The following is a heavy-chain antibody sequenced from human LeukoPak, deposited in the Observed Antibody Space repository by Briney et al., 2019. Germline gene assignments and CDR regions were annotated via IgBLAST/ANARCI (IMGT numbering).Heavy chain of an antibody. CDR2: IYTTGMT. Sequence: VSLRLSYAPSGFTVSSNYMSWVRQAPGKGLEWVSVIYTTGMTYYADSVRGRFTISRDKSKNALYLQMNSLRVEDAAVYYCASEASGSLRGRYYYGMDVWGQGTTVTVSS. J-gene: IGHJ6*02. V-gene: IGHV3-66*01. D-gene: IGHD3-10*01. CDR3: ASEASGSLRGRYYYGMDV. CDR1: GFTVSSNY.